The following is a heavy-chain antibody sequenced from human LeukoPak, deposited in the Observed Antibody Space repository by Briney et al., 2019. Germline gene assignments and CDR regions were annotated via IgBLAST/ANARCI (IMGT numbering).Heavy chain of an antibody. CDR2: IGSDGNK. CDR1: GFTFSDCA. V-gene: IGHV3-23*01. Sequence: PGGSLRLSCAASGFTFSDCAMSWVRQAPGKGLEWVSAIGSDGNKHYSESVKGRFAISRDNSKNTLFLQMSSLRAEDTALYYCAKDLHYYVAMDVSGQGTTVTVSS. J-gene: IGHJ6*02. D-gene: IGHD3-10*02. CDR3: AKDLHYYVAMDV.